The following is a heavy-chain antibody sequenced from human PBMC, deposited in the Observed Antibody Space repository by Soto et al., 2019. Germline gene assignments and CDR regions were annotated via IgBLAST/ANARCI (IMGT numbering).Heavy chain of an antibody. CDR2: LNPSTGST. CDR3: AREPDASESGYSYGPHFDY. V-gene: IGHV1-46*01. J-gene: IGHJ4*02. Sequence: GASVKVSCKASGYTFTTYYIHWVRQAPGQGLEWMGILNPSTGSTTFAQNFQGRVTMTRDTSTSTVYMDLSSLKSEDTAVYFCAREPDASESGYSYGPHFDYWGQGTLVTVSS. D-gene: IGHD5-18*01. CDR1: GYTFTTYY.